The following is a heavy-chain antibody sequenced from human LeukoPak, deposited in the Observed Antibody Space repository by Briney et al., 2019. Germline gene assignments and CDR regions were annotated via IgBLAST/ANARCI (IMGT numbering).Heavy chain of an antibody. V-gene: IGHV3-74*01. D-gene: IGHD1-26*01. J-gene: IGHJ4*02. Sequence: GGSLSPSCAPSAFTFSDICWNWARHAPGEGLVGVSRINTDGTFIRNADSVQGRFTISRDAAKNTLFLQINSLRAEDTAVYYCAREARVGGALQYWGEGVLVTVSA. CDR1: AFTFSDIC. CDR2: INTDGTFI. CDR3: AREARVGGALQY.